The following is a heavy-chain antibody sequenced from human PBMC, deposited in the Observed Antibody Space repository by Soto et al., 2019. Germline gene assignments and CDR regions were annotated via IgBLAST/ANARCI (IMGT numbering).Heavy chain of an antibody. CDR2: IYYSGST. J-gene: IGHJ4*02. CDR1: GGSISSSSYY. CDR3: ARRGKVGGGYYFGFDY. D-gene: IGHD3-22*01. V-gene: IGHV4-39*01. Sequence: PSETLSLTCTVSGGSISSSSYYWGWIRQPPGKGLEWIGSIYYSGSTYYNPSLKSRVTISVDTSKNQFPLKLSSVTAADTAVYYCARRGKVGGGYYFGFDYWGQGTLVTVSS.